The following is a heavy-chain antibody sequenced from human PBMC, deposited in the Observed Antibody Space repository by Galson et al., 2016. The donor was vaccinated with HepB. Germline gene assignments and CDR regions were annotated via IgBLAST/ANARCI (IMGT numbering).Heavy chain of an antibody. CDR3: ARGFNSFGSGSYNAFDI. Sequence: ETLSLTCAVYGGSFSGYYWSWIRQPPGKGLEWIGEINHSGSTNYNPSLKSRVTISVDTSKNQFSLNLSSVTAADTAVYYCARGFNSFGSGSYNAFDIWGQGTMVTVSS. CDR1: GGSFSGYY. J-gene: IGHJ3*02. V-gene: IGHV4-34*01. CDR2: INHSGST. D-gene: IGHD1-26*01.